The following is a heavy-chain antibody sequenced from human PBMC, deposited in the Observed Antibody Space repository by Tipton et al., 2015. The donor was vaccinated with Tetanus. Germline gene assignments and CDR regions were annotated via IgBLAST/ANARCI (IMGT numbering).Heavy chain of an antibody. CDR2: IKQDGSEK. CDR3: ARRVGATVLTRGSWYFGY. J-gene: IGHJ4*02. Sequence: SLRLSCAASGFTFSSYWMSWVRQAPGKGLEWVANIKQDGSEKYYVDSVKSRFTISRDNAKNSLYLQMNSLSGEDTALYHCARRVGATVLTRGSWYFGYWGQGPLVTVSS. D-gene: IGHD4-23*01. V-gene: IGHV3-7*01. CDR1: GFTFSSYW.